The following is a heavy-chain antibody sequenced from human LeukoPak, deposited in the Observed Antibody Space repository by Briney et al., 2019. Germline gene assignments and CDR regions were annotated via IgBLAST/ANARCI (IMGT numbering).Heavy chain of an antibody. Sequence: SETLSLTCAVYGGSFSGYYWSWIRQSPGKGLEWIGELNQSGITNYNPSLKTQVTISVDTSKNQLSLKLRSVTAADTAVYYCARDDRRYCSGGTCYSRDYWGQGTLVTVSS. CDR1: GGSFSGYY. J-gene: IGHJ4*02. CDR2: LNQSGIT. D-gene: IGHD2-15*01. CDR3: ARDDRRYCSGGTCYSRDY. V-gene: IGHV4-34*01.